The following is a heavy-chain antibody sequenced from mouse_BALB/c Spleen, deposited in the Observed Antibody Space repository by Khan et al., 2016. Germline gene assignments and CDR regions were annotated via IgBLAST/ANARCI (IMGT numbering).Heavy chain of an antibody. J-gene: IGHJ4*01. V-gene: IGHV1-9*01. CDR3: ARRGDYRSPYYYSLDY. D-gene: IGHD2-14*01. CDR1: GYTFSGYW. Sequence: QVQLKQSGAELMKPGASVKISCKATGYTFSGYWIEWVKQRPGHGLEWIGEILPGSDTYYNVTFKGKATFTADTSSNTAYMQLSSLTSEDSAVYYCARRGDYRSPYYYSLDYWGQGTSVTVSS. CDR2: ILPGSDT.